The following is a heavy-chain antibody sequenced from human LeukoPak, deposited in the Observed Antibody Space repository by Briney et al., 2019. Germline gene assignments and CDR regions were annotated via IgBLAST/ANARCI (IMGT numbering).Heavy chain of an antibody. V-gene: IGHV4-4*02. CDR2: IYHSGST. J-gene: IGHJ4*02. CDR3: ALGIAAAGLPGNFDY. Sequence: SGTLSLTCAVSGVSITSATWWSWVRQPPGKGLEWIGEIYHSGSTYYSPSLKSRVTISVDTSKNQFSLKLSSVTAADTAVYYCALGIAAAGLPGNFDYWGQGTLVTVSS. D-gene: IGHD6-13*01. CDR1: GVSITSATW.